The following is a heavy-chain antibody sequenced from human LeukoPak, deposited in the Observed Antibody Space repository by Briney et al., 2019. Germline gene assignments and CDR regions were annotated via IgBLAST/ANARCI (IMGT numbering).Heavy chain of an antibody. J-gene: IGHJ6*02. CDR3: ARDNRGSSGYTYYYYYGMDV. CDR2: ISAYNGNT. CDR1: GYTFTSYG. V-gene: IGHV1-18*01. D-gene: IGHD6-19*01. Sequence: ASVKVSCKASGYTFTSYGIGWVRQAPGQGLEWMGWISAYNGNTNYAQKLQGRVTMTTDTSTSTAYMELRSLRSDDTAVYYCARDNRGSSGYTYYYYYGMDVWGQGTTVTVSS.